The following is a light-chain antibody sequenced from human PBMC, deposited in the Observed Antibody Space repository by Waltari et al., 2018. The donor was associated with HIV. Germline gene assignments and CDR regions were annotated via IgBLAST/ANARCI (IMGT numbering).Light chain of an antibody. CDR2: DVS. J-gene: IGLJ1*01. V-gene: IGLV2-8*01. Sequence: QTALTQPPSASGSPGQSVTISCTGTSSDLGAYHYVSWYQQHPDKAPKRMIYDVSKRPSGVPDRFSGSKSGNTASLTVSGLQAEDEADYYCSSYAGSNNPYVFGTGTKVTVL. CDR3: SSYAGSNNPYV. CDR1: SSDLGAYHY.